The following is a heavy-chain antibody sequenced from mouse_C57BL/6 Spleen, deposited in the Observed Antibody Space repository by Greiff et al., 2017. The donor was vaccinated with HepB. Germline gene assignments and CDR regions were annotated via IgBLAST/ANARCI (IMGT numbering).Heavy chain of an antibody. J-gene: IGHJ1*03. Sequence: EVQVVESGGDLVKPGGSLKLSCAASGFTFSSYGMSWVRQTPDKRLEWVATISSGGSYTYYPDSVKGRCTISRDNVKNTLYLQMSSLKSEDTAMYYCARHGYYDYDWYFDVWGTGTTVTVSS. V-gene: IGHV5-6*01. D-gene: IGHD2-4*01. CDR3: ARHGYYDYDWYFDV. CDR1: GFTFSSYG. CDR2: ISSGGSYT.